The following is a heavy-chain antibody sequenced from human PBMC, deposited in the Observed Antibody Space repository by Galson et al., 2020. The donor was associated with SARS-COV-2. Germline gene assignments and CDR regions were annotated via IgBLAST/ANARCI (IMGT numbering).Heavy chain of an antibody. D-gene: IGHD2-2*01. CDR1: GFTFTSSA. J-gene: IGHJ3*02. V-gene: IGHV1-58*01. CDR2: IVVGSGNT. CDR3: AAPSCSSTSCYDAFDS. Sequence: SVQVSCKASGFTFTSSAVQWVRQPRGQRLEWIGWIVVGSGNTNNAQKFQERVTITRDMSTSTAYMELSSLRSDDTTVYYCAAPSCSSTSCYDAFDSWGQGTMVTVAS.